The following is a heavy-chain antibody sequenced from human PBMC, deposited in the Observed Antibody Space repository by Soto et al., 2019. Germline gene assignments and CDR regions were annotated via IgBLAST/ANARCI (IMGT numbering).Heavy chain of an antibody. CDR2: INPYNGNT. Sequence: ASVKVSCKASGGTFSSYASSWVRQAPGQGLEWMGWINPYNGNTNYAQNLQDRVTVTRDTSTSTVYMELGSLRSGDTAVYYCARTWATTGIRYFDYWGQGTLVTVSS. J-gene: IGHJ4*02. V-gene: IGHV1-18*01. CDR1: GGTFSSYA. D-gene: IGHD1-1*01. CDR3: ARTWATTGIRYFDY.